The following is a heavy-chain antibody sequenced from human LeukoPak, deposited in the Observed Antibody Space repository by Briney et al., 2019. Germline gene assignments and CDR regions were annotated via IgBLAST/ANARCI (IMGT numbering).Heavy chain of an antibody. CDR2: ISSSSSYI. CDR1: GFTFSSYS. J-gene: IGHJ4*02. CDR3: AAGLGKSDFDF. D-gene: IGHD7-27*01. Sequence: GGSLRLSCAASGFTFSSYSMNWVRQAPGKGLEWVSSISSSSSYIYYADSVKGRFTISRDNAKNSLYLQMNSLKTEDTAVYYCAAGLGKSDFDFWGQGTLVTVSS. V-gene: IGHV3-21*03.